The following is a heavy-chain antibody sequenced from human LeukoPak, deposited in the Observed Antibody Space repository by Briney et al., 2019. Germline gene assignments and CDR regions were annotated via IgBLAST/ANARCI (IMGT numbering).Heavy chain of an antibody. CDR1: GXXFSSYS. CDR3: AVEMATIW. V-gene: IGHV3-21*01. CDR2: ISSSSSYI. J-gene: IGHJ4*02. Sequence: GXXFSSYSMNWVRQAPGKGLEWVSSISSSSSYIYYADSVKGRFTISRDNAKNSLYLQMNSLRAEDTAVYYCAVEMATIWWGQETLVTVS. D-gene: IGHD5-24*01.